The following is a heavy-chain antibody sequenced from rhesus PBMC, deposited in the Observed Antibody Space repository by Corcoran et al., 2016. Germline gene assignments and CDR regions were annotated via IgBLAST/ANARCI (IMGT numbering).Heavy chain of an antibody. D-gene: IGHD5-36*01. CDR2: IYGSSGRT. V-gene: IGHV4-147*01. CDR1: GYSISSNY. J-gene: IGHJ6*01. CDR3: ARAPAGYSYGHYGLDS. Sequence: QVQLQESGPGLVKPSETLSLTCAVSGYSISSNYWSWIRQPPGKGLEWIGYIYGSSGRTYYNPSIKRRVTMSTDTSKNQSSLKLSSVTAADTAVYYCARAPAGYSYGHYGLDSWGQGVVVTVSS.